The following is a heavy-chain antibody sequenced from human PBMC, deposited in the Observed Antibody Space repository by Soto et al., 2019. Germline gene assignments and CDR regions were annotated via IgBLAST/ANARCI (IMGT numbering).Heavy chain of an antibody. V-gene: IGHV1-46*01. CDR1: GYTFTSYY. D-gene: IGHD6-6*01. Sequence: GASVKVSCKASGYTFTSYYMHWVRQAPGQGLEWMGIINPSGGSTSYAQKFQGRVTMTRDTSTSTVYMELSSLRSEDTAVYYCARDRNEGDSPHRSSSSVYGMDVWGQGTTVTVSS. CDR2: INPSGGST. CDR3: ARDRNEGDSPHRSSSSVYGMDV. J-gene: IGHJ6*02.